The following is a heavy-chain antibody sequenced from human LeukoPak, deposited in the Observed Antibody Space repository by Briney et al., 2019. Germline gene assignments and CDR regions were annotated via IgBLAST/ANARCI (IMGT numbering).Heavy chain of an antibody. CDR1: GLTFSSYG. V-gene: IGHV3-30*03. CDR2: ISDDGSKI. Sequence: GRSLRLSCEVSGLTFSSYGMHWVRQAPGKGLEWVAVISDDGSKIYYADSVKGRISISRDNSKNMVYLQMNSLRAEDTAVYYCARDLGYFDYWGQGTLVTVSS. J-gene: IGHJ4*02. CDR3: ARDLGYFDY. D-gene: IGHD7-27*01.